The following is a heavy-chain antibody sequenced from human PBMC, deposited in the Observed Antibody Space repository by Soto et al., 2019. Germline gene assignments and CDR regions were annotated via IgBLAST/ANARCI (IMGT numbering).Heavy chain of an antibody. CDR3: ARRATVTPSSYSYMDV. J-gene: IGHJ6*03. Sequence: PGESLKISCKGSGYSFTSYWIGWVRQMPEKGLEWMGIIYPGDSDTRYSPSFQGQVTISADKSISTAYLQWSSLKASDTAMYYCARRATVTPSSYSYMDVWGKGTTVTVSS. D-gene: IGHD4-17*01. CDR2: IYPGDSDT. V-gene: IGHV5-51*01. CDR1: GYSFTSYW.